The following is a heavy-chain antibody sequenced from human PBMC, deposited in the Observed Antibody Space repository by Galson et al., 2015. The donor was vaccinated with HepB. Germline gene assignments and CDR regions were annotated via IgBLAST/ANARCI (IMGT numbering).Heavy chain of an antibody. J-gene: IGHJ4*02. D-gene: IGHD4-11*01. V-gene: IGHV1-3*01. Sequence: SVKVSCKASGYTFTSYAMHWVRQAPGQRLEWMGWINAGNGNTKYSQKFQGRVTITRDTSASTAYMELSSLRSEDTAVYYCARDRYSNYDRFDYWGQGTLVTVSS. CDR3: ARDRYSNYDRFDY. CDR2: INAGNGNT. CDR1: GYTFTSYA.